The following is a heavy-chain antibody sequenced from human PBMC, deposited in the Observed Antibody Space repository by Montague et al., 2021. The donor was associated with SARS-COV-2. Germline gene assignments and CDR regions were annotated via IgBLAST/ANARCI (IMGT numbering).Heavy chain of an antibody. Sequence: SETLSLTCTVTGGPISGSSDYWGWIRQSPGKGLEWIASVYYSGNTYYSPSLKSRLTISVDTSKNQFSLKLNSVTAADTAVYYCARREYSYGWGDWGQGTLVTVSS. J-gene: IGHJ4*02. V-gene: IGHV4-39*01. CDR1: GGPISGSSDY. CDR3: ARREYSYGWGD. CDR2: VYYSGNT. D-gene: IGHD5-18*01.